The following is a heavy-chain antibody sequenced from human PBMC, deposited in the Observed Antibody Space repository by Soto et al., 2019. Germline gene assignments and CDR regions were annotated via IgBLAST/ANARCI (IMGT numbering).Heavy chain of an antibody. J-gene: IGHJ6*02. CDR2: INAGNGNT. V-gene: IGHV1-3*01. CDR3: ARGGDGYNSYYYYGVDV. D-gene: IGHD1-1*01. Sequence: ASVKVSCKASGYTFISYSMHWVRQAPGQRLEWMGWINAGNGNTKYSQKFQGRVTITRDTSASTAYMELSSLRSEDTAVYYCARGGDGYNSYYYYGVDVWGQGTTVTVSS. CDR1: GYTFISYS.